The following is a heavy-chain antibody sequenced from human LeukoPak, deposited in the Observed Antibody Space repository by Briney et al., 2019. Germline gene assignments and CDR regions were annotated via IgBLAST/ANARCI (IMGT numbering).Heavy chain of an antibody. CDR2: IYTSGST. CDR1: GGSISSYY. J-gene: IGHJ4*02. Sequence: SETLSLTCTVSGGSISSYYWSWIRQPAGKGLEWIGRIYTSGSTNYNPSLKSRVTMSVDTSKNQFSLKLSSVTAADTAVYYCAREYTMVRATYYFDYWGQGTLVTVSS. V-gene: IGHV4-4*07. CDR3: AREYTMVRATYYFDY. D-gene: IGHD3-10*01.